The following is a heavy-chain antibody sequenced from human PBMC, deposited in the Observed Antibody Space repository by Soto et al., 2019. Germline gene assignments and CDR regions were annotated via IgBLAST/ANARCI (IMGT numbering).Heavy chain of an antibody. J-gene: IGHJ6*02. D-gene: IGHD3-16*01. CDR3: ARGPRGYVYYHGMDV. V-gene: IGHV4-4*07. CDR2: IDTSGTT. CDR1: GGSISSYY. Sequence: SETLSLTCTVSGGSISSYYCSWIRQAAGKGLEWIGRIDTSGTTNYNPSLRSRVTMSVDASKNQFCLNLGSVTAADTAVYFCARGPRGYVYYHGMDVWGQGTTGT.